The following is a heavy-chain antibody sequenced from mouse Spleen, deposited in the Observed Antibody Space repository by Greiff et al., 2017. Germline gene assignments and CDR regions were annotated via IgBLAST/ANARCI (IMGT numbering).Heavy chain of an antibody. CDR2: IDPANGNT. CDR3: ARRMDGNYFDY. J-gene: IGHJ2*01. Sequence: VQLQQSVAELVRPGASVKLSCTASGFNIKNTYMHWVKQRPEQGLEWIGRIDPANGNTKYAPKFQDKATLTVDKSSSTAYMQLSSLTSEDSAVYYCARRMDGNYFDYWGQGTTLTVSS. V-gene: IGHV14-3*01. CDR1: GFNIKNTY. D-gene: IGHD2-1*01.